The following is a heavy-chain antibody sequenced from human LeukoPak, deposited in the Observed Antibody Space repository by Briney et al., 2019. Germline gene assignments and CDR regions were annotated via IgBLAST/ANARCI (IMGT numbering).Heavy chain of an antibody. J-gene: IGHJ4*02. D-gene: IGHD2-8*01. V-gene: IGHV1-2*02. Sequence: ASVKVSCKASGYTFTSYYMHWVRQAPGQGLEWMGWINPNSGGTNYAQKFQGRVTMTRDTSISTAYMELSRLRSDDTAVYYCARALSGHIVLMVYASPFTFDYWGQGTLVTVSS. CDR3: ARALSGHIVLMVYASPFTFDY. CDR2: INPNSGGT. CDR1: GYTFTSYY.